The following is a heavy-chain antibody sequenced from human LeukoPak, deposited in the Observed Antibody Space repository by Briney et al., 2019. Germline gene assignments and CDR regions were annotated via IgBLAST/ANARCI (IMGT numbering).Heavy chain of an antibody. CDR3: ARGGADYFYDSSGYYDLYGLDV. CDR2: ISYDVSNK. V-gene: IGHV3-30*03. J-gene: IGHJ6*02. Sequence: GGSLRLSCVASGFTFRNYGIHWVRQAPGKGLEWVTVISYDVSNKYYADSVKSRFTISRDNSKNTLYLQMNSLRAEDTAVYYCARGGADYFYDSSGYYDLYGLDVWGQGTTVTVSS. D-gene: IGHD3-22*01. CDR1: GFTFRNYG.